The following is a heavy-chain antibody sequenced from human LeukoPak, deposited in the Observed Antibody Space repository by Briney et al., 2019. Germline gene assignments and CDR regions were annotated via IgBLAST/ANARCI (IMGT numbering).Heavy chain of an antibody. J-gene: IGHJ5*02. D-gene: IGHD2-2*01. V-gene: IGHV4-59*01. CDR1: GGSISSYY. CDR3: AREKVVPAAITSNWFDP. CDR2: IYYSGST. Sequence: PSETLSLTCTVSGGSISSYYWSWIRQPPGKGLEWIGYIYYSGSTNYNPSLESRVTISVDTSKNQFSLKLSSVTAADTAVYYCAREKVVPAAITSNWFDPWGQGTLVTVSS.